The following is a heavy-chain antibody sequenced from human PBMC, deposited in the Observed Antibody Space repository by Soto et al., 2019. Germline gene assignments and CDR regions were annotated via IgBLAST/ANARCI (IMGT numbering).Heavy chain of an antibody. CDR1: GGSVSSGSYY. J-gene: IGHJ4*02. D-gene: IGHD3-3*01. Sequence: QVQLQESGPGLVKPSETLSLTCTVSGGSVSSGSYYWSWIRQPPGKGLEWIGYIYYSGSTNYNLSLTSRVTISVDTSKNQFSLKLSSVTAADTAVYYCARITRLPRNFDYWGQGTLVTVSS. CDR3: ARITRLPRNFDY. V-gene: IGHV4-61*01. CDR2: IYYSGST.